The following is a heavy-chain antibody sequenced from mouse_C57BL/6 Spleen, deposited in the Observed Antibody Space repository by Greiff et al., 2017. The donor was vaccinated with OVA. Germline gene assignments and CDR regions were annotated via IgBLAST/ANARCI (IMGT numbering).Heavy chain of an antibody. V-gene: IGHV1-59*01. CDR2: IDPSDSYT. Sequence: QVQLQQPGAELVRPGTSVKLSCKASGYTFTSYWMHWVKQRPGQGLEWIGVIDPSDSYTNYNQKFKGKATLTVDTSSSTAYMQLSSLTSEDSAVYYGARGEKRRLYFDYWGQGTTLTVSS. J-gene: IGHJ2*01. CDR1: GYTFTSYW. CDR3: ARGEKRRLYFDY. D-gene: IGHD2-12*01.